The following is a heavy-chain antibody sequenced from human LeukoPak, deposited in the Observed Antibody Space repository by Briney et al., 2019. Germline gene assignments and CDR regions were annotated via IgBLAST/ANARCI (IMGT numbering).Heavy chain of an antibody. D-gene: IGHD3-22*01. V-gene: IGHV4-39*01. Sequence: SETLSLTCTVSGGSISSSSYYWAWIRQPPGKGLEWIGSIYYSGSTYYNPSLKSRVTISVDTSKNQFSLKLSSVTAAGTAVYYCARLGSTGSYDSSGSRRAALDYWGQGTLVTVSS. CDR3: ARLGSTGSYDSSGSRRAALDY. CDR2: IYYSGST. J-gene: IGHJ4*02. CDR1: GGSISSSSYY.